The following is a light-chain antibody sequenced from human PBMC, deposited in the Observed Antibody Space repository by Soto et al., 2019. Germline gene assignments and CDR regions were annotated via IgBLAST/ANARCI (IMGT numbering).Light chain of an antibody. V-gene: IGKV1-39*01. J-gene: IGKJ1*01. Sequence: GDRATVTCRASQNITTYLNWYQQKPGKAPKLLIYAASSLQSGVPSRFSGSGSGTDFTLTITSLQPEDFATYICQQSYGTPWTFGRGTKVDIK. CDR2: AAS. CDR3: QQSYGTPWT. CDR1: QNITTY.